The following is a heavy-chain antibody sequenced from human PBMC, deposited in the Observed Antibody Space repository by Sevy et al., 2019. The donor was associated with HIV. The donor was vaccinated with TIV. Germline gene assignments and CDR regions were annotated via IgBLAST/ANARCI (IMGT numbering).Heavy chain of an antibody. CDR3: ARVKWELHGGMDV. V-gene: IGHV1-2*06. Sequence: ASVKVSCKASGYTFTGYYMHWVRQAPGQGLEWMGRINPNSGGTNYAQKFQGRVTMTRDTSISTAYMELSRLRSDDTAVYYWARVKWELHGGMDVWGQGTTVTVSS. D-gene: IGHD1-26*01. CDR2: INPNSGGT. J-gene: IGHJ6*02. CDR1: GYTFTGYY.